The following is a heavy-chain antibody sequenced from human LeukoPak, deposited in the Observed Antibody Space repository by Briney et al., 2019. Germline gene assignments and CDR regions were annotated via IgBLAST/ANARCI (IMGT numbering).Heavy chain of an antibody. CDR2: INPNSGGT. V-gene: IGHV1-2*02. D-gene: IGHD3/OR15-3a*01. CDR1: GYTVTGYY. CDR3: ARVEYSREIDFWDY. Sequence: ASVKVSCKASGYTVTGYYMHWVRQAPGQGLEWMGWINPNSGGTNYAQKFQGRVTMTRDTSISTAYMELSRLRSDDTAVYYCARVEYSREIDFWDYWGQGTLVTVSS. J-gene: IGHJ4*02.